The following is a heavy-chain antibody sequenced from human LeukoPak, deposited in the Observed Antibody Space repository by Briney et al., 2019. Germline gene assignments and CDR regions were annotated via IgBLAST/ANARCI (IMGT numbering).Heavy chain of an antibody. CDR2: IYTSGST. CDR1: GGSISSYY. D-gene: IGHD6-13*01. V-gene: IGHV4-4*07. J-gene: IGHJ6*03. Sequence: SETLSLTRTVSGGSISSYYWSWIRQPAGKGLEWIGRIYTSGSTNYNPSLKSRVTVSVDTSKNQFSLKLSSVTAADTAVYYCARGPSMGSSSWSNYYYYYYMDVWGKGTTVTISS. CDR3: ARGPSMGSSSWSNYYYYYYMDV.